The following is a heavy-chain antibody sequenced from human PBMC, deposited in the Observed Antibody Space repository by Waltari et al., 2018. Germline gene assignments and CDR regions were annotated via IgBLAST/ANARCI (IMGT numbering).Heavy chain of an antibody. D-gene: IGHD5-18*01. V-gene: IGHV4-59*01. CDR1: GGSIRSYH. CDR3: ARDDHRGYSYGMDV. J-gene: IGHJ6*04. CDR2: IYYSGST. Sequence: QVQLQESGPGLVKPSETLSLTCTVSGGSIRSYHWSWIRQPPGKGLEWIGYIYYSGSTNYNPSLKSRVTISVDTSKNQFSLKLSSVTAADTAVYYCARDDHRGYSYGMDVWGKGTTVTVSS.